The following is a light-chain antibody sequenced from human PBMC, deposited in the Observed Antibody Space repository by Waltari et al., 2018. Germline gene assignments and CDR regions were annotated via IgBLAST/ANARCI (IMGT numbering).Light chain of an antibody. CDR3: QHSDGPSP. CDR2: GVS. Sequence: DIQMTQSPSSLSASVGDRVTITCRASQTISNHLNSYQHKPGQAPRLLIFGVSSLRGGVPSRFRGSGSETDFTLTISGLQPEDLATYYCQHSDGPSPFGQGTKLEIK. V-gene: IGKV1-39*01. CDR1: QTISNH. J-gene: IGKJ2*01.